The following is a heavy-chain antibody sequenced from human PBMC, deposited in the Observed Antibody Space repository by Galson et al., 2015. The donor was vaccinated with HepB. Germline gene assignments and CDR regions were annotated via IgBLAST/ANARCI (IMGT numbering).Heavy chain of an antibody. J-gene: IGHJ4*02. CDR2: IKSKTDGGTT. CDR1: GFTFSSYA. V-gene: IGHV3-15*01. D-gene: IGHD3-3*01. CDR3: TTDPRFYSFAFDY. Sequence: SLRLSCAASGFTFSSYAMSWVRQAPGKGLEWVGRIKSKTDGGTTDYAAPVKGRFTISRDDSKNTLYLQMNSLKTEDTAVYYCTTDPRFYSFAFDYWGQGTLVTVSS.